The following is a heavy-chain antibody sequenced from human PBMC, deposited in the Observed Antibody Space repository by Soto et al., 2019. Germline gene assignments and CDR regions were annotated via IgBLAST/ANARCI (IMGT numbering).Heavy chain of an antibody. J-gene: IGHJ5*02. D-gene: IGHD3-22*01. CDR3: ARTYYYDSSENWFDP. V-gene: IGHV4-31*03. Sequence: SDTLSLTSPVSGFSISSAGYYWIWLLPHPGKGLEWIGYIYYSGSTYYNPSLKSRVTISVDTSKNQFSLKLSSVTAADTAVYYCARTYYYDSSENWFDPWGQGNLVNVSA. CDR1: GFSISSAGYY. CDR2: IYYSGST.